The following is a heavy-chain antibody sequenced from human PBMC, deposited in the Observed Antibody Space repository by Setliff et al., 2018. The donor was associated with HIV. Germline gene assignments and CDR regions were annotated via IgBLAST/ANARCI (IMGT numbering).Heavy chain of an antibody. D-gene: IGHD1-26*01. CDR3: ARIRSGATSRGPLDY. Sequence: SETLSLTCTVSGGSVTNTKSYWGWIRQPPGKGLEWIASISHSGNTYYNPSLNSRVTISVDTSKNQFSLKLSSVTAADTAVYYCARIRSGATSRGPLDYWGQGTLVTVSS. J-gene: IGHJ4*02. CDR2: ISHSGNT. V-gene: IGHV4-39*01. CDR1: GGSVTNTKSY.